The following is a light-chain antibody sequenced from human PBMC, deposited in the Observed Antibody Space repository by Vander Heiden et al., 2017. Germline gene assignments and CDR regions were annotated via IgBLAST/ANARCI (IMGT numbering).Light chain of an antibody. V-gene: IGLV2-14*03. Sequence: QSALPQPASVSGSPGQSITIPCTGTSSDVGGYNYVSWYQQHPGKAPKLMIYDVSNRPAGVSNRFSGSKSGNTASLTSSGLQAEDEADYYCSSYTSSSTLWVFGGGTKLTVL. J-gene: IGLJ3*02. CDR3: SSYTSSSTLWV. CDR1: SSDVGGYNY. CDR2: DVS.